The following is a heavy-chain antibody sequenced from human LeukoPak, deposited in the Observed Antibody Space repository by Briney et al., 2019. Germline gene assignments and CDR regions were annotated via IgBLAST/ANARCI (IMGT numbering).Heavy chain of an antibody. D-gene: IGHD3-16*01. CDR2: ISDSGGST. J-gene: IGHJ5*02. V-gene: IGHV3-23*01. CDR3: AKESDYVWGSYNP. Sequence: GGSLRLSCAASGLTVSNNYMNWVRQAPGKGLEWVSAISDSGGSTYYADSVKGRFTISRDNSKNTLYLQMNSLRAEDTAVYYCAKESDYVWGSYNPWGQGTLVTVSS. CDR1: GLTVSNNY.